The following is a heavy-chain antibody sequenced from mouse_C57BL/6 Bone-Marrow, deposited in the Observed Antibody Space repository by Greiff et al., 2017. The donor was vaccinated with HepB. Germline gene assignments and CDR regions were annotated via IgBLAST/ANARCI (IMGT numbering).Heavy chain of an antibody. Sequence: VQLVESGAELVKPGASVKMSCKASGYTFTSYWITWVKQRPGQGLEWIGDIYPGSGSTNYNEKFKSKATLTVDTSSSTAYMQLSSLTSEDSAVYYCARIYDGYYSWYFDVWGTGTTVTVSS. V-gene: IGHV1-55*01. CDR3: ARIYDGYYSWYFDV. J-gene: IGHJ1*03. CDR2: IYPGSGST. D-gene: IGHD2-3*01. CDR1: GYTFTSYW.